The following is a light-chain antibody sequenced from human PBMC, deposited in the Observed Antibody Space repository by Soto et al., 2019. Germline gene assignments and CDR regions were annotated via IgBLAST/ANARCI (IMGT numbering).Light chain of an antibody. CDR3: GSWTSSATQV. V-gene: IGLV2-14*01. CDR2: EVN. J-gene: IGLJ3*02. CDR1: SSDVGGYDF. Sequence: QSALTQPASVSGSPGQSITISCTGTSSDVGGYDFVSWYQQHPGNAPKLIIYEVNYRPSGVSNRFSGSKSGNTASLTISGRQAEDEADYYCGSWTSSATQVLGGGTKLTVL.